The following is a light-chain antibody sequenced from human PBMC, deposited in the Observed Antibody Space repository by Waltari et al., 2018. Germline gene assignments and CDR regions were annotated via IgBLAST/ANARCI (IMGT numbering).Light chain of an antibody. Sequence: SYELTQPPSVSVSPGQTAMITCFGDALPKKFSYWYQQKSGLAPVLVIYEASKRHSGIPERFSASRSGKLATLTISGAHVEDEADYDCYSTDANGEYWVFGGGTKLTVL. J-gene: IGLJ3*02. CDR2: EAS. CDR3: YSTDANGEYWV. V-gene: IGLV3-10*01. CDR1: ALPKKF.